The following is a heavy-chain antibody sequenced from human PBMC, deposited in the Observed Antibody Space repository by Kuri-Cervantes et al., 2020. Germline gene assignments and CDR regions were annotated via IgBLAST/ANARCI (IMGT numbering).Heavy chain of an antibody. V-gene: IGHV4-61*01. Sequence: ESLKISCTVSGGSVSSGSYYWSWIRQPPGKGLEWIGNLDYSGSTNYNPSLKSRVTISVDTSKNQFSLKLSSVTAADTAVYCCARELRYSSSWYTHNWFDPWGQGTLVTVSS. D-gene: IGHD6-13*01. CDR1: GGSVSSGSYY. CDR2: LDYSGST. CDR3: ARELRYSSSWYTHNWFDP. J-gene: IGHJ5*02.